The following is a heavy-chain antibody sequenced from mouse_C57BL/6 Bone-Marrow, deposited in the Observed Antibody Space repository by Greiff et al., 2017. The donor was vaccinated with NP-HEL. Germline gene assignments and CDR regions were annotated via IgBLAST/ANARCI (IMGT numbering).Heavy chain of an antibody. J-gene: IGHJ4*01. V-gene: IGHV5-6*01. CDR2: ISSGGSYT. CDR1: GFTFSSYG. CDR3: AREGIPYYYAMDY. Sequence: EVKLMESGGDLVKPGGSLKLSCAASGFTFSSYGMSWVRQTPDKRLEWVATISSGGSYTYYPDSVKGRFTISRDNAKNTLYLQMSSLKSEDTAMYYCAREGIPYYYAMDYWGQGTSVTVSS.